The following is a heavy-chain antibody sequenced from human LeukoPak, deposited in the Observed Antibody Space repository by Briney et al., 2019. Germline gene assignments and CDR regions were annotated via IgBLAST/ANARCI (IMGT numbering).Heavy chain of an antibody. D-gene: IGHD3-3*01. J-gene: IGHJ4*02. CDR3: ARALYYDFWFDY. CDR1: GFTFSSYE. V-gene: IGHV3-48*03. Sequence: PGGSLRLSCAASGFTFSSYEMNWVRQAPGNGLDWVSYISSSGSTIYYADSVKGRFTISRDHAKNSLYLQMNSLRAEDTAVYYCARALYYDFWFDYWGQGTLVTVSS. CDR2: ISSSGSTI.